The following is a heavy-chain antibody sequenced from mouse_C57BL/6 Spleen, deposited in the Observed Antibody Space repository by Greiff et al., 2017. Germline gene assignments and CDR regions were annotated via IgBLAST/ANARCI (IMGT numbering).Heavy chain of an antibody. CDR1: GYSITSGYY. Sequence: EVQLQESGPGLVKPSPSLSLTCSVTGYSITSGYYWNWIRQFPGNKLEWMGYISYDGSNNYNPSLKNRISITRDTSKNQFFLKLNSVTTEDTATYYCARDLGRVGYFDVWGTGTTVTVSS. D-gene: IGHD1-1*01. CDR2: ISYDGSN. V-gene: IGHV3-6*01. CDR3: ARDLGRVGYFDV. J-gene: IGHJ1*03.